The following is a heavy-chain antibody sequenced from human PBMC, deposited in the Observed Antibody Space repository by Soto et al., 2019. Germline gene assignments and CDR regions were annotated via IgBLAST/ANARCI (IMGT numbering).Heavy chain of an antibody. Sequence: SETLSLTCTVSGGSISSYYWSWIRQPPGKGLEWIGYIYYSGSTNYNPSLKSRVTISVDTSKNQFSLKLSSVTAADTAVYYCARSSLCSSTSCHITPIDYWGQGTLVTVSS. CDR1: GGSISSYY. J-gene: IGHJ4*02. CDR3: ARSSLCSSTSCHITPIDY. CDR2: IYYSGST. V-gene: IGHV4-59*01. D-gene: IGHD2-2*01.